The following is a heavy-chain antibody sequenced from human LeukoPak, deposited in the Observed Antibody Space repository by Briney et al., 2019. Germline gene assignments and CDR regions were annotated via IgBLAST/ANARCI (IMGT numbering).Heavy chain of an antibody. CDR1: GGSISSSSYC. J-gene: IGHJ6*03. CDR2: IYYSGST. CDR3: AAKWELPHRSYYYYYMDV. Sequence: SETLSLTCTVSGGSISSSSYCWGWIRQPPGKGLEWIGSIYYSGSTYYNPSLKSRVTISVDTSKNQVSLKLSSVTAADTAVYYCAAKWELPHRSYYYYYMDVWGKGTTVTVSS. V-gene: IGHV4-39*07. D-gene: IGHD1-26*01.